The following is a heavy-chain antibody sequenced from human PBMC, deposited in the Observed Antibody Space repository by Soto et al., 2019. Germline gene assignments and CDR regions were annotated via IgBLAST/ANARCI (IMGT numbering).Heavy chain of an antibody. Sequence: GGSLRLSGAASGFTFSDYYMSWIRQAPGKGLEWVSYISSSGSTIYYAGPVKGRFTISRDNAKNSLFLQMNSLRAEDTAVYYCARDLVVVVAAAINYYYYYMDVWGKGTTVTVSS. CDR3: ARDLVVVVAAAINYYYYYMDV. CDR1: GFTFSDYY. V-gene: IGHV3-11*01. J-gene: IGHJ6*03. D-gene: IGHD2-15*01. CDR2: ISSSGSTI.